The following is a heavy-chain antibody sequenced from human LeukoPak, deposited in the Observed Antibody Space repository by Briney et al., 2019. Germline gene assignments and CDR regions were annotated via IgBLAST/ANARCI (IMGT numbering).Heavy chain of an antibody. J-gene: IGHJ4*02. D-gene: IGHD7-27*01. CDR1: GCRIRSSW. V-gene: IGHV3-7*01. Sequence: GGSLRLSCAVSGCRIRSSWMRWVRQTPGKGREGVADMNEDGSGTYYVDSVKGRFTVSRDNAKNSLYLQMRSLRAEDTAVYYCARDPAWGAIDYWGQGTLVTVSS. CDR3: ARDPAWGAIDY. CDR2: MNEDGSGT.